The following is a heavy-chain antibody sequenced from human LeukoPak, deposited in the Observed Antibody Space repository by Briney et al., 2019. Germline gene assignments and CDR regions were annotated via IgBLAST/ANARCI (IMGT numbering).Heavy chain of an antibody. D-gene: IGHD3-10*01. CDR1: GFTFSSYA. Sequence: GGSLRLSCAASGFTFSSYAMSWVRQAPGKGREWVSAICGSGGSTYYAGSVKGRFTISRDNSKNPLYLQMNSLRAEDTAVYYCAKDRVDYGMDVWGQGTTVTVSS. J-gene: IGHJ6*02. CDR2: ICGSGGST. CDR3: AKDRVDYGMDV. V-gene: IGHV3-23*01.